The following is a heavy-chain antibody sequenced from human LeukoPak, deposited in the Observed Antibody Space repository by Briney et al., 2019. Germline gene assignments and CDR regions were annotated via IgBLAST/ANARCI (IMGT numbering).Heavy chain of an antibody. V-gene: IGHV3-53*01. CDR1: GSTVSSYF. CDR2: IYDGGST. CDR3: ARDNYILTGYYNAFDI. Sequence: GGSLRLSCAASGSTVSSYFMSWVRQAPGKGLEWVSVIYDGGSTDYADSVKGRFTISRNNSKNTLYLQMNSLRAEDTAVYYCARDNYILTGYYNAFDIWGQGTLVTVSS. D-gene: IGHD3-9*01. J-gene: IGHJ3*02.